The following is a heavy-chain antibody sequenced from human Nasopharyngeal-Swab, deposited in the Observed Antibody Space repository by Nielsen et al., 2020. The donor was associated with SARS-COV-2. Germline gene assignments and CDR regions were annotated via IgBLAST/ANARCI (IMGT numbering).Heavy chain of an antibody. CDR3: ARVGGHYDYVWGSYRPDYFDY. V-gene: IGHV4-39*07. J-gene: IGHJ4*02. Sequence: GSLRLSCTVSGGSISSSSYYWGWIRQPPGKGLEWIGSIYYSGSTYYNPSLKSRVTISVDTSKNQFSLKVSSVTAADTAVYYCARVGGHYDYVWGSYRPDYFDYWGQGTLVTVSS. CDR2: IYYSGST. D-gene: IGHD3-16*02. CDR1: GGSISSSSYY.